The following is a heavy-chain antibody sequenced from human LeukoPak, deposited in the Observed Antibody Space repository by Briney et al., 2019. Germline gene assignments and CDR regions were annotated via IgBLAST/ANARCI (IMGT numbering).Heavy chain of an antibody. V-gene: IGHV3-7*03. J-gene: IGHJ5*02. Sequence: PGGSLRLSCAASGFTFSSYWMSWVRQAPGKGLEWVANIKQDGSEKYYVDSVKGRFTISRDNAKNSLYLQMNSLRAEDTAVYYCAKDWGSSSWYDWFDPWGQGTLVTVSS. D-gene: IGHD6-13*01. CDR2: IKQDGSEK. CDR3: AKDWGSSSWYDWFDP. CDR1: GFTFSSYW.